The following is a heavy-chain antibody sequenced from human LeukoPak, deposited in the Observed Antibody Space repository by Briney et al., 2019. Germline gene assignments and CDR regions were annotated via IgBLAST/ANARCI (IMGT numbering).Heavy chain of an antibody. J-gene: IGHJ4*02. Sequence: SETLSLTCSVSGGSISGYHWSWIRQPPGKGLEWIGYIYYSGSSGSTNYNPSLKSRVTISVDTSRNQFSLNLNSVTAADTAVYYRARWKNGGDYWGQGTLVTVSS. D-gene: IGHD1-1*01. CDR1: GGSISGYH. CDR3: ARWKNGGDY. CDR2: IYYSGSSGST. V-gene: IGHV4-59*01.